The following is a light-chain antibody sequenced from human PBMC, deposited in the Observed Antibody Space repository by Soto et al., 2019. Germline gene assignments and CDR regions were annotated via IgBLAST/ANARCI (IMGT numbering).Light chain of an antibody. Sequence: DIVMTQSPDSLAVSLGERATINCKSSQTVLYSPNNKNYLAWYQHKPGQPPKLLIHWASTRESGVPDRFNGSGSGTDFTLTISSLQAEDGAVYYCQQYYGTPWRFGQGTKVGI. J-gene: IGKJ1*01. CDR3: QQYYGTPWR. CDR2: WAS. CDR1: QTVLYSPNNKNY. V-gene: IGKV4-1*01.